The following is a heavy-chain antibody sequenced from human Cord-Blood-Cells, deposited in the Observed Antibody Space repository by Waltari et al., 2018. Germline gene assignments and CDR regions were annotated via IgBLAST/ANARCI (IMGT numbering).Heavy chain of an antibody. D-gene: IGHD2-2*01. V-gene: IGHV1-2*02. CDR1: GYTFTGYY. J-gene: IGHJ3*02. CDR2: INPNSGGT. Sequence: QVQLVQSGAEVKKPGASVKVSCKASGYTFTGYYMHWVRQAPGQGLEWMGGINPNSGGTNYAQKFQGRVTMTRDTSISTAYMELSRLRSDDTAVYYCARDGCSSTSCYAFDIWGQGTMVTVSS. CDR3: ARDGCSSTSCYAFDI.